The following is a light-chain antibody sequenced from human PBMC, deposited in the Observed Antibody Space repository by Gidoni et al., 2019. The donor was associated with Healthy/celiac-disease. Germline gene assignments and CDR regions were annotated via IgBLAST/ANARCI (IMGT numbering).Light chain of an antibody. Sequence: EIVLTQSPATLSLSPRERATLSCSASQSVSSYLAWYQQNPGQAPRLLIYDASNRATGIPARFSGSGSGTDFTLTISSLEPEDFAVYYCQQRSNWPLTFGGGTKVEIK. J-gene: IGKJ4*01. V-gene: IGKV3-11*01. CDR3: QQRSNWPLT. CDR1: QSVSSY. CDR2: DAS.